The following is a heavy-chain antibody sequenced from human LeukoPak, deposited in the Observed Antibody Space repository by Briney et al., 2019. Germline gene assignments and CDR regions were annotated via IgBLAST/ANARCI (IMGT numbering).Heavy chain of an antibody. CDR2: IVDSGDTT. D-gene: IGHD6-19*01. J-gene: IGHJ4*02. CDR3: AKDAFRTSGWYYFDY. CDR1: GFNFGFYA. Sequence: PGGSLRLSCSASGFNFGFYAMSWVRQGPGKGLEWVSAIVDSGDTTYYADSVKGRFTISRDNSKNTLYLQMNSLRVDDTAIYYCAKDAFRTSGWYYFDYWGQGTLVAVSS. V-gene: IGHV3-23*01.